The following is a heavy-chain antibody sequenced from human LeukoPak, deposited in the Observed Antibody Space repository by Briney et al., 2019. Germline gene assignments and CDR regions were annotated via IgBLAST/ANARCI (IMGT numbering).Heavy chain of an antibody. CDR3: ARDDPSSSWYSDNWFDP. J-gene: IGHJ5*02. D-gene: IGHD6-13*01. V-gene: IGHV6-1*01. Sequence: SQTLSLTCAISGDSVSSNSAAWNWIRQSPSRGLEWLGRTYYRSKWYNDYAVSVKSRITINPDTSKNQFSLQLNSVTPEDTAVYYCARDDPSSSWYSDNWFDPWGQGTLVTVSS. CDR1: GDSVSSNSAA. CDR2: TYYRSKWYN.